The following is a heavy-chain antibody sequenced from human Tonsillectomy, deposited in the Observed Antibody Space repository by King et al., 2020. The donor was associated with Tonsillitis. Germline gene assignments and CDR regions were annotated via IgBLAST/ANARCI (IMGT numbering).Heavy chain of an antibody. D-gene: IGHD2-2*01. CDR3: ARMYCSSASCYVDY. Sequence: VQLQESGPGLVKPSETLSLTCTVSGGSISTYYWSWIRQPPGKGLEWIGYIHYSGSTNYNPSLKSRVTISDDTSKNQFSLRLSSVTATDTAVYYCARMYCSSASCYVDYWGQGTLVTVSS. V-gene: IGHV4-59*12. J-gene: IGHJ4*02. CDR2: IHYSGST. CDR1: GGSISTYY.